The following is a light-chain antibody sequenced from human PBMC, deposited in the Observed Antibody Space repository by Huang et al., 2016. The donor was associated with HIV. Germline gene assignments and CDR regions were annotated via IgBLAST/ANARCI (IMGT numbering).Light chain of an antibody. Sequence: DIQMTQSPSSLSASVGDRVTITCRASQSISSYLNWYQQKPGKAPNLIIFASSSLQSGVPSRFTCGGSGTDFTLTITSVQPEDFATYYCQQSSGSPYTFGQGTKLDIK. J-gene: IGKJ2*01. CDR1: QSISSY. CDR2: ASS. CDR3: QQSSGSPYT. V-gene: IGKV1-39*01.